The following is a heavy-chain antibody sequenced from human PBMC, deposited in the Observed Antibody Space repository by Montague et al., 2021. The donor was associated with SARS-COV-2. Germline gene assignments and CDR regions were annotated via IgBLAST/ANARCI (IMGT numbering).Heavy chain of an antibody. CDR3: ARGAPGY. J-gene: IGHJ4*02. D-gene: IGHD1-1*01. V-gene: IGHV4-34*01. CDR2: INHGGST. CDR1: GGSFSDYH. Sequence: SETLSLTCAVYGGSFSDYHWTWIRQSPGEGLELIGQINHGGSTKYNPSLKSRVTISIDTSKKQFSLKLTSVTAADTAVYYCARGAPGYWGQGTLVTVSS.